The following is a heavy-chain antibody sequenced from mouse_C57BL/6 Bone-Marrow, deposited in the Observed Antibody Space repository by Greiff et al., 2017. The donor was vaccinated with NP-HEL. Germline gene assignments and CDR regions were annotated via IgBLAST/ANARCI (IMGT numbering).Heavy chain of an antibody. V-gene: IGHV5-4*01. CDR1: GFTFSSYA. CDR3: AREGDYYAMDY. J-gene: IGHJ4*01. CDR2: ISDGGSYT. Sequence: EVHLVESGGGLVKPGGSLKLSCAASGFTFSSYAMSWVRQTPEQRLEWVATISDGGSYTYYPDNVKGRFTISRDNAKNNLYLQMSHLKSEDTAMYYCAREGDYYAMDYWGQGTSVTVSS.